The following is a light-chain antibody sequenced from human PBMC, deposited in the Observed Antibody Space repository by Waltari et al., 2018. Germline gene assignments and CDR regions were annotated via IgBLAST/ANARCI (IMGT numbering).Light chain of an antibody. CDR2: ESN. CDR1: SGNIAGNY. Sequence: NLKLTQPRSVSESPGKTVIISCTGSSGNIAGNYAQWYRQRPGSAPTSVIYESNQRPSGVPNRFSGSIDSASNSASLTISGLKTEDEADYYCQSYDDNSPDWVFGGGTKLTVL. V-gene: IGLV6-57*02. J-gene: IGLJ3*02. CDR3: QSYDDNSPDWV.